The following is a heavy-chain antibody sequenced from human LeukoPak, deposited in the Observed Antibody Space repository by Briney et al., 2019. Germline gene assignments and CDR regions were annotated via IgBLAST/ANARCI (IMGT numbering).Heavy chain of an antibody. CDR2: IYHSGST. CDR3: ARAYRHAFDI. CDR1: GYSISSGYY. Sequence: SETLSLTCTVSGYSISSGYYWGWIRQPPGKGLEWIGSIYHSGSTYYNPSLKSRVTISVDTSKNQFSLKLSSVTAADTAVYYCARAYRHAFDIWGQGTMVTVSS. J-gene: IGHJ3*02. D-gene: IGHD2-2*02. V-gene: IGHV4-38-2*02.